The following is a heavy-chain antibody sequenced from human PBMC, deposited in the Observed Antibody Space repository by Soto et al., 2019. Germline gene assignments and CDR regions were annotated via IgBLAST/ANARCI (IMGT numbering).Heavy chain of an antibody. CDR3: ARGFDGNYYYGMDV. V-gene: IGHV4-34*01. CDR2: INHSGST. J-gene: IGHJ6*02. CDR1: GGSFSGYY. D-gene: IGHD3-9*01. Sequence: SETLSLTCAVYGGSFSGYYWSWIRQPPGKGLEWIGEINHSGSTNYNPSLKSRVTISVDTSKNQFSLKLSSVTAADTAVYYCARGFDGNYYYGMDVWGQGTTVTSP.